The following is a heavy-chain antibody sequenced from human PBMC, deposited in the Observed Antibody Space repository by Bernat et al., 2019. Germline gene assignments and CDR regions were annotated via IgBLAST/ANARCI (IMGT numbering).Heavy chain of an antibody. V-gene: IGHV4-38-2*01. D-gene: IGHD2-21*02. Sequence: QVQLQESGPGLVKPSETLSLTCAVSGYSISSGYYWGWIRQPPGKGLEWIGSIYHSGSTYYNPSLKSRVTISVDTSKNLFSLKLSAVTAADTAVYYCARGGDCLWGPTNWFDPWGQGTLVTVSS. CDR2: IYHSGST. CDR1: GYSISSGYY. J-gene: IGHJ5*02. CDR3: ARGGDCLWGPTNWFDP.